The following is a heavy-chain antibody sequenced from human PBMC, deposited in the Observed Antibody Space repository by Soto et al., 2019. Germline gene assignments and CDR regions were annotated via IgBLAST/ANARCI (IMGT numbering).Heavy chain of an antibody. CDR1: GFTFRSHG. V-gene: IGHV3-33*01. D-gene: IGHD4-17*01. CDR2: IWYDGSEK. J-gene: IGHJ4*02. Sequence: GGSLRLSCASSGFTFRSHGMHWVRQAPGKGLEWVAVIWYDGSEKYYADSVKGRFTISRDNSKNTLYLQMNNLRVEDTALYYCKRWADAKRLDYWGQGTLVTVSS. CDR3: KRWADAKRLDY.